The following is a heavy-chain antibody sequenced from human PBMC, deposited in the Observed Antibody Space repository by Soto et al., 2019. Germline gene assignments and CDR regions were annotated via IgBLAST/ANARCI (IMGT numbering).Heavy chain of an antibody. CDR3: AGWFGELLYYYYGMDV. J-gene: IGHJ6*02. Sequence: GGSLRLSCVASGFTFSSYSMNWVRQAPGKGLEWVSSISSSSSYIYYADSVKGRFTISRDNAKNSLYLQMNSLRAEDTAVYYCAGWFGELLYYYYGMDVWGQGTTVTVSS. V-gene: IGHV3-21*01. D-gene: IGHD3-10*01. CDR2: ISSSSSYI. CDR1: GFTFSSYS.